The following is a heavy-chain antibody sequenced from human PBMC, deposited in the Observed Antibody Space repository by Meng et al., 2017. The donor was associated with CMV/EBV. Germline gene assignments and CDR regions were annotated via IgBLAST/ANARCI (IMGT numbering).Heavy chain of an antibody. D-gene: IGHD5-18*01. CDR1: GYTFTSYY. CDR2: INPSGGST. CDR3: ASDKIQLWPTVGYFDY. Sequence: QVQMWQSGAELKQPCASVKVSCKASGYTFTSYYMHWVRQAPGQGLEWMGIINPSGGSTSYAQKFQGRVTMTRDTSTSTVYMELSSLRSEDTAVYYCASDKIQLWPTVGYFDYWGQGTLVTV. J-gene: IGHJ4*02. V-gene: IGHV1-46*01.